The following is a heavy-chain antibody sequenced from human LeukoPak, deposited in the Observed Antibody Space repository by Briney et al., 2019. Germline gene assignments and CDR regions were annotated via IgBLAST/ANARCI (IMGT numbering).Heavy chain of an antibody. J-gene: IGHJ4*02. CDR1: GYTFTSYG. V-gene: IGHV1-18*04. Sequence: GASVKVSCKASGYTFTSYGISWVRQAPGQGLEGMGWISAYNGNTNYAQKLQGRVTMTTDTSTSTAYMELRSLRSDDTAVYYCARVEIGLRYFDWLLPIDYWGQGTLVTVSS. CDR3: ARVEIGLRYFDWLLPIDY. CDR2: ISAYNGNT. D-gene: IGHD3-9*01.